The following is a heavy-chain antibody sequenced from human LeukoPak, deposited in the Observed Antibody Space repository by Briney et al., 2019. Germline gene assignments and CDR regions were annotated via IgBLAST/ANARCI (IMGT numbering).Heavy chain of an antibody. V-gene: IGHV3-7*01. D-gene: IGHD2-2*01. CDR1: GGSFSGYY. CDR2: IKEDGSEE. J-gene: IGHJ3*01. Sequence: PSETLSLTCAVYGGSFSGYYWSWIRQPPGKGLEWVANIKEDGSEEYYVDSVKGRFTITRDNAKNSLYLQMNSLRAEDTAVYYCARPRYCSSISCYFHAFDVWGQGTMVTVSS. CDR3: ARPRYCSSISCYFHAFDV.